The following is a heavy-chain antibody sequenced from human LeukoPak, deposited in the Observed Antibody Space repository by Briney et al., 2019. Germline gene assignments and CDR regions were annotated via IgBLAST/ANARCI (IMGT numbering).Heavy chain of an antibody. D-gene: IGHD3-22*01. J-gene: IGHJ3*02. CDR3: AREAPTMIVVVITVGYAFDI. CDR1: GGSISSGSYY. Sequence: PSETLSLTCTVSGGSISSGSYYWSWIRQPAGKGLEWIGRIYTSGSTNYNPSLKSRVTISVDTSKNQFSLKLSSVTAADTAVYYCAREAPTMIVVVITVGYAFDIWGQGTMVTVSS. CDR2: IYTSGST. V-gene: IGHV4-61*02.